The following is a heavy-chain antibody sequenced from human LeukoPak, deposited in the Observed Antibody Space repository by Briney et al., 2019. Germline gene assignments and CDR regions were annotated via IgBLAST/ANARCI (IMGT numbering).Heavy chain of an antibody. CDR2: INHSGST. D-gene: IGHD1-26*01. CDR3: ARGGVGVRRPRNNWFDP. Sequence: TSETLSLTCAVYGGSFSGYYWSWIRQPPGKGLEWIGEINHSGSTNYNPSLKSRITISVDTSKNQFSLKLSSVTAADTAVYYCARGGVGVRRPRNNWFDPWGQGTLVTVSS. CDR1: GGSFSGYY. J-gene: IGHJ5*02. V-gene: IGHV4-34*01.